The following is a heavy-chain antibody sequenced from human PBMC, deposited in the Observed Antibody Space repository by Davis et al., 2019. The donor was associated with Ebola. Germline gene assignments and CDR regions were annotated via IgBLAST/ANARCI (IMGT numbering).Heavy chain of an antibody. V-gene: IGHV1-3*01. J-gene: IGHJ4*02. CDR1: GYTFTSYY. Sequence: ASVKVSCKASGYTFTSYYMHWVRQAPGQGLEWMGWINAGNGNTKYSQKFQGRVTITRDTSASTAYMELSSLRSEDTAVYYCAREPIAVAGYYFDYWGQGTLVTVSS. CDR2: INAGNGNT. D-gene: IGHD6-19*01. CDR3: AREPIAVAGYYFDY.